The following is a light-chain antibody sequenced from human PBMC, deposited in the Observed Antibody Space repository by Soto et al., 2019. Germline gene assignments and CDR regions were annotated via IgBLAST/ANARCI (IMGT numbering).Light chain of an antibody. CDR2: DAS. CDR1: KGIAKY. CDR3: QQYYDLPIT. Sequence: DIQMTQSPSSLSASVGDRVTITCRATKGIAKYLNWYQQKPGKAPKLLIDDASNLQAGVPSRFSGSGSGTHFTFTIGSLQPEDIAIYYCQQYYDLPITFGQGTRLEIK. V-gene: IGKV1-33*01. J-gene: IGKJ5*01.